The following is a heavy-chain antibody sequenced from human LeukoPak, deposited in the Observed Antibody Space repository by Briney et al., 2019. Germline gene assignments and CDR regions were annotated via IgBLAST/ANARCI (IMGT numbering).Heavy chain of an antibody. V-gene: IGHV3-7*01. Sequence: PGGSLGLSCAVSGFSVSGYWMTWVRQAPGKGLEWVANIKQDGSEKNYVDSVKGRLTISRDNAENSLFLQMNSLRVEDTAVYYCAREWQGGIAAAGTRIEGDYWGQGTLVAVSS. CDR2: IKQDGSEK. D-gene: IGHD6-13*01. J-gene: IGHJ4*02. CDR1: GFSVSGYW. CDR3: AREWQGGIAAAGTRIEGDY.